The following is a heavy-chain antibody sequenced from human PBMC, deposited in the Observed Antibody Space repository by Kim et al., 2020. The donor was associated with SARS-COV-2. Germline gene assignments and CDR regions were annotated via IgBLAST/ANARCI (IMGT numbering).Heavy chain of an antibody. J-gene: IGHJ6*03. D-gene: IGHD3-22*01. CDR2: IYSGGST. CDR3: ARNDHNEMLRGYEDYYYYYYNDL. V-gene: IGHV3-66*01. Sequence: GGSLRLSCAASGFTVSSNYMSWVRQAPGKGLEWVSVIYSGGSTYYADSVKGRFTISRDNSKKTLYLQMNSLRAEDTAVYYWARNDHNEMLRGYEDYYYYYYNDLLGKGAPCTLSS. CDR1: GFTVSSNY.